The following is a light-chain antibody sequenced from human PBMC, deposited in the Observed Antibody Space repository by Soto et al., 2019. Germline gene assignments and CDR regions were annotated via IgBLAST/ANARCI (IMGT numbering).Light chain of an antibody. CDR1: ISDLGSYDF. J-gene: IGLJ1*01. CDR2: EVS. CDR3: SSYTSSSTLV. Sequence: SALTQPASVSGSPGQSITISCTGTISDLGSYDFVSWYQQHPGKAPKLIIYEVSYRPSGASNRFSGSKSGNTASLTISGLQAEDEADYYCSSYTSSSTLVFGTGTKVTVL. V-gene: IGLV2-14*01.